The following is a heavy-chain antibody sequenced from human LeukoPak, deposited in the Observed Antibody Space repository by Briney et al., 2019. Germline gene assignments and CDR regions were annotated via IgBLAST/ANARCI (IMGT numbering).Heavy chain of an antibody. CDR1: GYTFSSYT. V-gene: IGHV1-2*02. CDR2: INPNSGGT. D-gene: IGHD2-21*01. Sequence: GASVKVSCKASGYTFSSYTLNWVRQAPGQGLEWMGWINPNSGGTNYAQKFQGRVTMTRDTSISTAYMELSRLRSDDTAVYYCAREGDKFDPWGQGTLVTVSS. CDR3: AREGDKFDP. J-gene: IGHJ5*02.